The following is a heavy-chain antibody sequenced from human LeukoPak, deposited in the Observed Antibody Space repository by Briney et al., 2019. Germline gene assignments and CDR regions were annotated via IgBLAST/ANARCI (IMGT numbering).Heavy chain of an antibody. Sequence: GGSLRLSCAASGFTSDDYGMSWVRQAPGKGLEWVSAISGSGGSTYYADSVKGRFTISRDNSKNTLYLQMNSLRAEDTAVYYCAKDSPATAMVPDYWGQGTLVTVSS. CDR3: AKDSPATAMVPDY. V-gene: IGHV3-23*01. J-gene: IGHJ4*02. D-gene: IGHD5-18*01. CDR1: GFTSDDYG. CDR2: ISGSGGST.